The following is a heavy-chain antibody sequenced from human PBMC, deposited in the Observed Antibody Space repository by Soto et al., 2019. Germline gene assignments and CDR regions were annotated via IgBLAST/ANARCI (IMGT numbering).Heavy chain of an antibody. J-gene: IGHJ6*02. CDR3: ARGTAGGRSSTSCPEGGYYYYGMDV. V-gene: IGHV4-59*12. Sequence: PSETLSLTCTVSGASISGYHWSWIRQFPGKGLECLGYISYSGATNYNPSLKSRVTISVDTSKNQFSLKLSSVTAADTAVYYCARGTAGGRSSTSCPEGGYYYYGMDVWGQGTTVT. CDR2: ISYSGAT. CDR1: GASISGYH. D-gene: IGHD2-2*01.